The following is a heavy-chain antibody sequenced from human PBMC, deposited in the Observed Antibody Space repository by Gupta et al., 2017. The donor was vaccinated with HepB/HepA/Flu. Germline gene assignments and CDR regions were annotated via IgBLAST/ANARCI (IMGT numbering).Heavy chain of an antibody. CDR2: MVTSGFTL. CDR1: AFTVSDYY. J-gene: IGHJ6*03. Sequence: QGQLVESGGGLVKPGGSLRLSCPASAFTVSDYYITLIRQAPGRGLGWISYMVTSGFTLFYADSVRGRFTISRDNAKNSPFLLVNSLRADDTAVYYCAGVSPSDYFYLMDVWGKGTTVTVSS. CDR3: AGVSPSDYFYLMDV. V-gene: IGHV3-11*04.